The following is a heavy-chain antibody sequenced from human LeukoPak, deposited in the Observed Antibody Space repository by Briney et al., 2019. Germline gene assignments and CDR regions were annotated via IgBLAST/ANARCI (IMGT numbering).Heavy chain of an antibody. J-gene: IGHJ4*02. D-gene: IGHD3-3*01. V-gene: IGHV3-7*01. Sequence: PGGSLRLSCAASGFTFSSYWMSWVRQAPGKGLERVANIKKDGSEKYYVDSVKGRFTIPSDNAKNSLYLQMNSLRAEDTAVYYCARDGSVLRFLEWSYYFDYWGQGTLVTVSS. CDR2: IKKDGSEK. CDR1: GFTFSSYW. CDR3: ARDGSVLRFLEWSYYFDY.